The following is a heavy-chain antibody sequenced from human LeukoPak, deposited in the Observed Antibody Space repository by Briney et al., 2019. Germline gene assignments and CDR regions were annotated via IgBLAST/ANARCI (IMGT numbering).Heavy chain of an antibody. D-gene: IGHD2-2*01. J-gene: IGHJ4*02. CDR2: IYPRDSDT. CDR1: GYSFTNYW. Sequence: GESLKISCKGSGYSFTNYWIGWVRQMPGKGLEWMGIIYPRDSDTKYSPSFQGQVTISVDKSINTAYLQWSSLKASDTAMYFCATAYSSSWFFYYWGQGTLVTVSP. V-gene: IGHV5-51*01. CDR3: ATAYSSSWFFYY.